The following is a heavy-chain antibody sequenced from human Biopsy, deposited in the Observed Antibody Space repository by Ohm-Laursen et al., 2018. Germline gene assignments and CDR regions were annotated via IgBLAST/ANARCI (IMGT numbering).Heavy chain of an antibody. Sequence: SLRLSCTASGFPVSDYCMSWIRQAPGRGLEWVSDINSSGSTKYHAESVKGRFTISRDNAMNSVYLQMNSLRGEDTAVYYCARDGAGSYHDYWGQGTLVTVSS. D-gene: IGHD3-10*01. CDR3: ARDGAGSYHDY. V-gene: IGHV3-11*01. CDR1: GFPVSDYC. CDR2: INSSGSTK. J-gene: IGHJ4*02.